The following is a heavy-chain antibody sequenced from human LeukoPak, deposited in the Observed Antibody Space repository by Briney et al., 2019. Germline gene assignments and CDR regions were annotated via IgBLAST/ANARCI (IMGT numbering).Heavy chain of an antibody. CDR1: GGSISSYY. CDR2: IYTSGST. J-gene: IGHJ4*02. CDR3: ARDIGYYGSGSLDY. D-gene: IGHD3-10*01. Sequence: SETLSLTCTVSGGSISSYYWSWIRQPAGKGLEWIGRIYTSGSTNYNPSLKSRVTMSVDTSKNQFSLKLSSVTAADTAVYYCARDIGYYGSGSLDYWGQGTLVTASS. V-gene: IGHV4-4*07.